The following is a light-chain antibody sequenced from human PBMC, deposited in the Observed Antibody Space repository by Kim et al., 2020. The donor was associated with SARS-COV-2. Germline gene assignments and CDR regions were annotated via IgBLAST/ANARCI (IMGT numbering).Light chain of an antibody. Sequence: EVVLTQSPATLSLSPGERATLSCRASESSGASLAWYQKKPGRAPRLLIYDAWSRATGVPARFSGSGSGTDFTLSITSLELEDSAVYFCQQYLRWPLTFGGGTKVDIK. CDR2: DAW. CDR1: ESSGAS. V-gene: IGKV3-11*01. CDR3: QQYLRWPLT. J-gene: IGKJ4*01.